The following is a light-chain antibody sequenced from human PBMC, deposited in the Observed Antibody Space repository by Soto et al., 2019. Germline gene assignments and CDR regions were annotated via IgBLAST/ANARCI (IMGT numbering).Light chain of an antibody. V-gene: IGKV3-11*01. J-gene: IGKJ2*03. CDR1: QSVSSY. Sequence: EIVLTQSPATLSLSPGERATLSCRASQSVSSYLAWYQQKPGQPPRLLIYDASNRATGIPARFSGSGSGTDFTLTISSLEPEDFAVYYCQQYYYTPYSFGQVTKLEIK. CDR3: QQYYYTPYS. CDR2: DAS.